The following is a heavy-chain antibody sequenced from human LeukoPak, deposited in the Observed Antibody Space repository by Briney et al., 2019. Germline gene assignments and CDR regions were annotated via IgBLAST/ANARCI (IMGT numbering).Heavy chain of an antibody. CDR3: ARDRYTAMAKGRFDY. CDR1: GYTFTSYG. D-gene: IGHD5-18*01. Sequence: ASVKVSCKASGYTFTSYGISWVRQAPGQGREWMGWISAYNGNTNYAQKLQGRVTMTTDTSTSTAYMELRSLRSDDTAVYYCARDRYTAMAKGRFDYWGQGTLVTVSS. CDR2: ISAYNGNT. V-gene: IGHV1-18*01. J-gene: IGHJ4*02.